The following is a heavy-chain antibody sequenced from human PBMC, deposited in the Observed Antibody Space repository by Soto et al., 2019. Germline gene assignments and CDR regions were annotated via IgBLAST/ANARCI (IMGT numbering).Heavy chain of an antibody. CDR1: GFTFSTYA. Sequence: QVQLVESGGGVVQPGRSLRLSCAASGFTFSTYAMNWVRQAPGKGLEWVALISYDGSNKYYADSVKGRFTISRDNSKNTLYLLMNSLRGEDTAVYYCARDGNTYYYDRQDYWGQGSLVTVSS. V-gene: IGHV3-30-3*01. CDR3: ARDGNTYYYDRQDY. D-gene: IGHD3-22*01. J-gene: IGHJ4*02. CDR2: ISYDGSNK.